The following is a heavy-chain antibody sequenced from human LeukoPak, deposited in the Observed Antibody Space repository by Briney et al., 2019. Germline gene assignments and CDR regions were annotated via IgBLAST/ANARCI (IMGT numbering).Heavy chain of an antibody. CDR1: GFTFSSYA. Sequence: GGSLRLSCVASGFTFSSYAMHWVRQAPGTGLVWVSVILTCGITTTYADSVKGRFTISRDNAENTLYLQLNSLRPEDTAVYYCLGKPIYTWGQGTLVTVSS. CDR3: LGKPIYT. CDR2: ILTCGITT. V-gene: IGHV3-74*01. J-gene: IGHJ5*02. D-gene: IGHD1-1*01.